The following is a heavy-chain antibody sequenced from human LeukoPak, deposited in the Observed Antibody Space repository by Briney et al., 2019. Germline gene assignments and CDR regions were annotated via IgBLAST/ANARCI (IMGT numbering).Heavy chain of an antibody. CDR3: AKDTTPPKAGFDP. D-gene: IGHD1-14*01. CDR2: INQDGSEK. Sequence: GGSLRLSCAASGVTFSSYWMRWVRQAPGKWLEWVATINQDGSEKYYVDSVKGRFTISRDNAKNSLYLQMNSLRAEDTAVYYCAKDTTPPKAGFDPWGQGTLVTVSS. CDR1: GVTFSSYW. J-gene: IGHJ5*02. V-gene: IGHV3-7*01.